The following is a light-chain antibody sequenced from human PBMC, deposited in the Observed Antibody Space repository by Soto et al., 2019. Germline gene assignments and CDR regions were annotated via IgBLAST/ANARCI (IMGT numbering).Light chain of an antibody. CDR3: QQYNKWPLYT. V-gene: IGKV3-15*01. CDR2: DAS. J-gene: IGKJ2*01. Sequence: EIVMTQSPATLSVSPGERASLSCRASQSVSTNLAWYQQRPGQAPRLLIYDASTRATGIPARFSGSGYGTQFTLTISGLQSEDFAVYYCQQYNKWPLYTFGQGTKLEIK. CDR1: QSVSTN.